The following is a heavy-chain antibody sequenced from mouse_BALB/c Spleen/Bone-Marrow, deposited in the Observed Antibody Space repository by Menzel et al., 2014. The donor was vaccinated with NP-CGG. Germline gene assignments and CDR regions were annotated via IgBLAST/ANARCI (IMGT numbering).Heavy chain of an antibody. CDR1: GFTFTDYY. CDR2: IRNKANGYTT. CDR3: ARDMGLLRFYY. J-gene: IGHJ2*01. V-gene: IGHV7-3*02. Sequence: DVQLQESGGGLVQPEGSLRLSCATSGFTFTDYYMSWVRQPPGKALERLGFIRNKANGYTTEYSASVKGRFTISRDNSQSSLYLQMNTLRAEYSATYYCARDMGLLRFYYWGQGTTLTVAS. D-gene: IGHD1-1*01.